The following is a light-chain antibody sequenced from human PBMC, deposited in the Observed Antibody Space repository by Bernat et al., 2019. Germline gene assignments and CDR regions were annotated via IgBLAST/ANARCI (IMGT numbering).Light chain of an antibody. CDR1: SSDVGAYDH. CDR3: CSYAGSSFSWV. J-gene: IGLJ3*02. CDR2: EGS. V-gene: IGLV2-23*01. Sequence: QSALTQPASVSGSPGQSITISCTGTSSDVGAYDHVSWYQQHPGKAPKLMIYEGSKRPSGVSNRFSGSKSGNTASLTISGLQAEDEADYYCCSYAGSSFSWVFGGGTKLTVL.